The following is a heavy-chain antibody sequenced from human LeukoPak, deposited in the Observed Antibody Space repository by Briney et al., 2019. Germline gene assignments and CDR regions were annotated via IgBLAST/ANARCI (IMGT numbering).Heavy chain of an antibody. V-gene: IGHV3-53*01. CDR3: ARAHDYGDYGLDY. D-gene: IGHD4-17*01. CDR2: IYSGGST. Sequence: GGSLRLSCAASGFTVSSNYMSWVRQAPGKGLEWVSVIYSGGSTYYADSVKGRFTISRDNSKNTLYPQMNSLRAEDTAVYYCARAHDYGDYGLDYWSQGTLVTVSS. CDR1: GFTVSSNY. J-gene: IGHJ4*02.